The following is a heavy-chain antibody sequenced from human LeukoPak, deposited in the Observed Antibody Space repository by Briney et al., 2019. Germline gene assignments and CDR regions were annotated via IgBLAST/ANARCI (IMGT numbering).Heavy chain of an antibody. D-gene: IGHD5-18*01. CDR1: GGSISSSNW. V-gene: IGHV4-4*02. Sequence: PSETLSLTCAVSGGSISSSNWWSWVRQPPGKGLEWIGEIYHSGSTNYNPSLKSRVTISVDKSKNQFSLKLSSVTAADTAVYYCARRDTAMVTSAFDIWGQGTMVTVSS. J-gene: IGHJ3*02. CDR3: ARRDTAMVTSAFDI. CDR2: IYHSGST.